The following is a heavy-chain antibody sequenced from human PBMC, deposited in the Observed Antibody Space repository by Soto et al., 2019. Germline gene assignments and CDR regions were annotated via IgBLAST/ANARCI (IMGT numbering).Heavy chain of an antibody. CDR2: IYPGDSDT. J-gene: IGHJ4*02. CDR3: ATMMAASGTSFVY. V-gene: IGHV5-51*01. D-gene: IGHD6-13*01. CDR1: GYSFISSW. Sequence: GESLKISCQASGYSFISSWIGWVRQMPGKGLEWMGIIYPGDSDTRYSPSFQGQVTISADKSTSTAYLQGSSLKASDTATYYCATMMAASGTSFVYWGQGALVTV.